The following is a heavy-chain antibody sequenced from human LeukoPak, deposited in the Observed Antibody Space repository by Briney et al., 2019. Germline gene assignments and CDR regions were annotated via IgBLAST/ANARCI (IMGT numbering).Heavy chain of an antibody. CDR3: AKDSLDFWSGSQYTAGY. CDR2: ISYDGSNK. J-gene: IGHJ4*02. CDR1: GFTFSSYG. Sequence: GRSLRLSCAASGFTFSSYGMHWVRQAPGKGLEWVAVISYDGSNKYYADSVKGRFTISRDNSKNTLYLQMNSLRAEDTAVYYCAKDSLDFWSGSQYTAGYWGQGTLVTASS. D-gene: IGHD3-3*01. V-gene: IGHV3-30*18.